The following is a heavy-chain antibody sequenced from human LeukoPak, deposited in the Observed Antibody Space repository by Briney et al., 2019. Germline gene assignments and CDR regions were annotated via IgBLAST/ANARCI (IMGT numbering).Heavy chain of an antibody. J-gene: IGHJ4*02. CDR2: IYYSGST. CDR3: ARHASGWFFDY. D-gene: IGHD6-19*01. CDR1: GGSISSYY. Sequence: SETLSLTCTVSGGSISSYYWSWIRQPPGKGLEWIGYIYYSGSTNYNPSFKSRVTISVDTSKKQFSLKLSSATAADTAVYYCARHASGWFFDYWGQGTLVTVSS. V-gene: IGHV4-59*08.